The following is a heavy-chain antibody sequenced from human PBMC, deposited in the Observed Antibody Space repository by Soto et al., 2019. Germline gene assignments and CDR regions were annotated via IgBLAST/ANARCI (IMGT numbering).Heavy chain of an antibody. V-gene: IGHV4-59*01. CDR1: GGSISSYY. D-gene: IGHD3-3*01. CDR2: IYYSGST. CDR3: ARGSGYYDFWSGSPYGMDV. J-gene: IGHJ6*02. Sequence: SETLSLTCTVSGGSISSYYWSWIRQPPGKGLEWIGYIYYSGSTNYNPSLKSRVTISVDTSKNQFSLKLSSVTAADTAVYYCARGSGYYDFWSGSPYGMDVWGQGTTVTVSS.